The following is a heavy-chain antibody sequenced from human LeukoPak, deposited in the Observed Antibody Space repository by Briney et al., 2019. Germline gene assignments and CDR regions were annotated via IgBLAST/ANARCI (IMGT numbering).Heavy chain of an antibody. J-gene: IGHJ3*02. D-gene: IGHD2-2*01. CDR2: IYTSGST. CDR1: GGSISSYY. V-gene: IGHV4-4*07. Sequence: PSETLSLTCTVSGGSISSYYWSWIRQPAGKGLEWIGRIYTSGSTNYNPSLKSRVTMSVDTSKNQFSLKLSSVTAADTAVYYCARVPPMGYCSSTSCYQDAFDIWGQGTMVTVSS. CDR3: ARVPPMGYCSSTSCYQDAFDI.